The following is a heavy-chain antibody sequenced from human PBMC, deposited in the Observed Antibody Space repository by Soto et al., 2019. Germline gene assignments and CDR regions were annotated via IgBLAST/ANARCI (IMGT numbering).Heavy chain of an antibody. CDR3: ARDARGDEAPMDY. CDR2: INPNSGGT. J-gene: IGHJ4*02. CDR1: GYTFTGYY. D-gene: IGHD3-10*01. V-gene: IGHV1-2*04. Sequence: ASVKVSCKASGYTFTGYYMHWVRQAPGQGLEWMGWINPNSGGTNYAQKFKGWVTMTRDTSISTAYMELSRLRSDDTAVYYCARDARGDEAPMDYWGQRTLVTVS.